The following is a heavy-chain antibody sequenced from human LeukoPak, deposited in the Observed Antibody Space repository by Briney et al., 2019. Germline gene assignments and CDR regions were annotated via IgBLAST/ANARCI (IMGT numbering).Heavy chain of an antibody. Sequence: GESLRLSCAASGFTFSSYAMSWVRQAPGKGLEWVSAISGSGGSTYYADSVKGRFTISRDNSKNTLYLQMNSLRAEDTAVYYCAKNNWNSNSNFDYWGQGTLVTVSS. CDR1: GFTFSSYA. D-gene: IGHD1-7*01. CDR3: AKNNWNSNSNFDY. CDR2: ISGSGGST. J-gene: IGHJ4*02. V-gene: IGHV3-23*01.